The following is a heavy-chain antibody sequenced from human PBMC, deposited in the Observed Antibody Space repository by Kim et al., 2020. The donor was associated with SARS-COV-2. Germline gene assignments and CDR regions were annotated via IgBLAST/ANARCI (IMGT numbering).Heavy chain of an antibody. CDR3: VRGFYDFVWGRSPYGP. V-gene: IGHV3-21*06. Sequence: GGSLRLSCAVFGFRLGDYTMNWVRQAPGKGLEWVSSISSSGRYIHYADSVKGRFTSSRDNAQSSLYVQLDSLRAEDSGVYYCVRGFYDFVWGRSPYGPWGQGCQVTVSS. CDR1: GFRLGDYT. D-gene: IGHD3-16*01. CDR2: ISSSGRYI. J-gene: IGHJ5*02.